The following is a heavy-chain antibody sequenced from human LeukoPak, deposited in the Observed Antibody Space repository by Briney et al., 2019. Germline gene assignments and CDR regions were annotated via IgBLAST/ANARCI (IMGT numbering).Heavy chain of an antibody. CDR3: ARNTREPRSADRSKGMDV. J-gene: IGHJ6*02. CDR1: GGSISSHY. V-gene: IGHV4-59*11. D-gene: IGHD1-26*01. CDR2: IYYNGST. Sequence: PSETLSLTCTVSGGSISSHYWSWIRQPPGKGLEWIGNIYYNGSTNYNPSLKSRVTISVDTSKNQFSLKLSSVTAADTAVYYCARNTREPRSADRSKGMDVWGQGTTVTVSS.